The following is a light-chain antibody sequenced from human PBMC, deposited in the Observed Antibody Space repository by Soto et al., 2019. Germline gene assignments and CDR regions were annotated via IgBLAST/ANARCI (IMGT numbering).Light chain of an antibody. J-gene: IGKJ4*01. CDR2: DAS. CDR3: QQRSNWPSLT. V-gene: IGKV3-11*01. CDR1: QSVSSY. Sequence: EIVLTQSPATLSLSPGERATLSCRASQSVSSYLAWYQQKPGQAPRLLIYDASNRSTDIPARFSGSGSGTDFTLTISSLEPEDLAVYDCQQRSNWPSLTVGGGTKVEIK.